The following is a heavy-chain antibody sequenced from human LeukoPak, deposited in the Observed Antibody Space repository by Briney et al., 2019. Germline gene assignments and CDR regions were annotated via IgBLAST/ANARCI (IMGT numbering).Heavy chain of an antibody. CDR3: ARDPESSSFDL. Sequence: PGGSLRLSCAASGFSFSTYWMSCVRQTREKGLEVVANIDQGGSVRNYMDSLKGRCTLSRDNAKKSLYLEINSLRADDTAVYYCARDPESSSFDLWGQGTLVTVSS. J-gene: IGHJ4*02. V-gene: IGHV3-7*01. CDR2: IDQGGSVR. CDR1: GFSFSTYW. D-gene: IGHD6-13*01.